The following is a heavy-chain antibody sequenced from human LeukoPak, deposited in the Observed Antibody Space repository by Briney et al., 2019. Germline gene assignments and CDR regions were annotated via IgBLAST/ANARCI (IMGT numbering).Heavy chain of an antibody. V-gene: IGHV1-2*02. Sequence: ASVKVSCKASGYTFIDYYMHWVRQAPGQGLEWMGWINPNSGGTNYAQNFQDRVSMTRDTSISTAYMELSRLRSDDTAVYYCARYCTSTSCSPDYWGQGTLVTVSS. J-gene: IGHJ4*02. CDR1: GYTFIDYY. CDR3: ARYCTSTSCSPDY. D-gene: IGHD2-2*01. CDR2: INPNSGGT.